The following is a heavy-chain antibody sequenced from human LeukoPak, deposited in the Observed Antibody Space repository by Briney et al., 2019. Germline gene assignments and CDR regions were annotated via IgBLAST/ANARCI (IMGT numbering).Heavy chain of an antibody. CDR2: ISGSGGST. D-gene: IGHD1-26*01. Sequence: GGSLRPSCAASGFTFSSYAMSWVRQAPGKGLEWVSAISGSGGSTYYAYSVKGRFTISRDNSKNTLYLQMSSLRAEDTAVYSCATAIEVGAWRYYYYGMDVLGQGTTVTVSS. CDR1: GFTFSSYA. V-gene: IGHV3-23*01. J-gene: IGHJ6*02. CDR3: ATAIEVGAWRYYYYGMDV.